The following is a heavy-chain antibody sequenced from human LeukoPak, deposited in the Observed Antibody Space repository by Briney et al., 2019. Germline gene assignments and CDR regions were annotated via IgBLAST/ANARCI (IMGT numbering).Heavy chain of an antibody. CDR3: ARSGYSGYEFDH. Sequence: GGSLRLSCAASGFTFSSYAMHWVRQAPGKGLEWVTVISYDGSNKYYADSVKGRFTISRDNAKNSLYLQMDSLRDEDTAVYYCARSGYSGYEFDHWGQGTRVTVSS. CDR1: GFTFSSYA. V-gene: IGHV3-30-3*01. D-gene: IGHD5-12*01. J-gene: IGHJ4*02. CDR2: ISYDGSNK.